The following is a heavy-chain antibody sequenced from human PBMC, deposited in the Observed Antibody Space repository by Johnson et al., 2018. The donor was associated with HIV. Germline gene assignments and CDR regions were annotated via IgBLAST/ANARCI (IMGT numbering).Heavy chain of an antibody. CDR2: IYSGGST. V-gene: IGHV3-66*01. CDR1: GFTVSSNY. D-gene: IGHD3-22*01. CDR3: ARYYDSRPFDI. J-gene: IGHJ3*02. Sequence: VQLVESGGDLVQPGGSLRLSCAASGFTVSSNYMSWVRQAPGKGLEWVSVIYSGGSTYYADSVKGRFTISRDNSKNTLYLQMNSRRAEDTAVYYCARYYDSRPFDIWGQGTMVTVSS.